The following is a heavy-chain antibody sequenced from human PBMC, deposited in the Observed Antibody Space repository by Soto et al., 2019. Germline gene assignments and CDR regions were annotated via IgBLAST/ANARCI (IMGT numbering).Heavy chain of an antibody. CDR3: AKEEGGYSYGVDY. Sequence: EVQLLEAGGGLVQPGGSLRLSCAASGFTFSSYAMSCVRQAPGKGLEWVSAISGSGGSTYYADSVKGRFTISRDNSKNTLYMQMTSLRAEDTALYYCAKEEGGYSYGVDYWGPGTLGTGSS. D-gene: IGHD5-18*01. CDR1: GFTFSSYA. V-gene: IGHV3-23*01. J-gene: IGHJ4*02. CDR2: ISGSGGST.